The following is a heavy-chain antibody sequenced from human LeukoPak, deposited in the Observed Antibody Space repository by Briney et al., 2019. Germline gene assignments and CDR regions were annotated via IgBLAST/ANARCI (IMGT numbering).Heavy chain of an antibody. CDR1: GFTVSRYW. CDR2: IKQDGSEK. D-gene: IGHD6-13*01. J-gene: IGHJ4*02. Sequence: GGSLRLSCAASGFTVSRYWMSWVRQAPGKGLEWVANIKQDGSEKYYVDSVKGRFTISRDNAKNSLFLQMNSLRAEDTAVCYCCRIAAAGFDYWGQGTLVTLSS. V-gene: IGHV3-7*01. CDR3: CRIAAAGFDY.